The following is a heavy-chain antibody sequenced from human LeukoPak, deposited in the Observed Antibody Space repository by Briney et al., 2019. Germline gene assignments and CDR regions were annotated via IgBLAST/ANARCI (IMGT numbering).Heavy chain of an antibody. J-gene: IGHJ4*02. V-gene: IGHV3-7*03. Sequence: GGSLKLSCAASGFTFNSYWMSWVRQAPGKGLEWGANIKQDGSEKYYVDSVKGRFTISRDNAKNSLYLQMNGLRADDTALYYCTRDAFQSGPWTYRFDYWGQGTLVTVSS. D-gene: IGHD3-16*02. CDR1: GFTFNSYW. CDR2: IKQDGSEK. CDR3: TRDAFQSGPWTYRFDY.